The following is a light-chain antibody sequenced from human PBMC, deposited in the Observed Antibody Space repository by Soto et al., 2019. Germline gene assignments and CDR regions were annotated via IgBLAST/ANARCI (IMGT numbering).Light chain of an antibody. V-gene: IGKV4-1*01. Sequence: DLVLIQSPDTLAVCLGEMANINCKSSQSVLFSSNNKNYLAWYQQKPGQPPKLLIYWASTRESGVPDRFSGSGSGTDFTLTINALQAEDVAVYYCQQYHTTPLSFGGGTKVDI. J-gene: IGKJ4*01. CDR3: QQYHTTPLS. CDR2: WAS. CDR1: QSVLFSSNNKNY.